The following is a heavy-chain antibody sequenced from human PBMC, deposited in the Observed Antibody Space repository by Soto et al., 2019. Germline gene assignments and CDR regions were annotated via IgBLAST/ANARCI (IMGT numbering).Heavy chain of an antibody. Sequence: GGSLRLSCAASGFTFSSYAMSWVRQAPGKGLEWVSAISYGGRNKDYRDSVKGRFTVSRDNSKNTLYLQMNSLRAEDTAVYYCARESEALDYWGQGTLVTVSS. V-gene: IGHV3-23*01. J-gene: IGHJ4*02. CDR1: GFTFSSYA. CDR3: ARESEALDY. CDR2: ISYGGRNK.